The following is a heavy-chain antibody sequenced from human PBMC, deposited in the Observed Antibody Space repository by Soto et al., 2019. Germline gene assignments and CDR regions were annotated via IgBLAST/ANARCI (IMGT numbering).Heavy chain of an antibody. V-gene: IGHV3-30-3*01. D-gene: IGHD3-3*01. CDR3: GREFHDFWSGYYMSNGDAFDI. CDR2: ISSDGSNK. CDR1: GFTFSTYA. J-gene: IGHJ3*02. Sequence: GGSLRLSCAASGFTFSTYAMHWARQAPGKGLEWVAAISSDGSNKYYADFVKGRFTISRDNSKNTLYLQMNSLSAEDTAVYYRGREFHDFWSGYYMSNGDAFDIWGQGTMVTVSS.